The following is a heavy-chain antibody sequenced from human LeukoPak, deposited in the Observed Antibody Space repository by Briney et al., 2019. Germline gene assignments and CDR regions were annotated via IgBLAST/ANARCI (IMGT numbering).Heavy chain of an antibody. D-gene: IGHD3-22*01. CDR3: ARVFQTRRTYYYDSSGYSYSDY. V-gene: IGHV4-34*01. J-gene: IGHJ4*02. CDR1: GGSFSGYY. Sequence: SETLSLTCAVYGGSFSGYYWSWIRQPPGKGLEWIGEINHSGSTNYNPSLKSRVTISVDTSKNQFSLKLSSVTAADTAVYYCARVFQTRRTYYYDSSGYSYSDYWGQGTLVTVSS. CDR2: INHSGST.